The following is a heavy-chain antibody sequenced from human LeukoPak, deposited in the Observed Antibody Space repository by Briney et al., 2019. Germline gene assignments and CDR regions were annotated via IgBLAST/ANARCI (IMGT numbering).Heavy chain of an antibody. Sequence: GGSLRLSCAVSGFTVSRYYMSWVRQAPGKGLEWVSIIYSGDNTYYADSVKGRFTISRDNSKNTLFLQMNSLRAEDTAVYYCARGGIAASGASDIWGQGTMVTVSS. CDR1: GFTVSRYY. V-gene: IGHV3-66*01. CDR3: ARGGIAASGASDI. CDR2: IYSGDNT. D-gene: IGHD6-13*01. J-gene: IGHJ3*02.